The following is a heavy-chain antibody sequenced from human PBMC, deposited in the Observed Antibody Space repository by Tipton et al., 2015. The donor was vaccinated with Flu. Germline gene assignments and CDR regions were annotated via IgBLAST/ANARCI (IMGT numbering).Heavy chain of an antibody. Sequence: SLRPSCAASGFTFSSYGMHWVRQAPGKGLEWVAVISYDGSNKYYADSVKGRFTISRDNSKNTLYLQMNSLRAEDTAVYYCAKEAGYSYGYGLDYWGQGTLVTVSS. CDR3: AKEAGYSYGYGLDY. CDR2: ISYDGSNK. D-gene: IGHD5-18*01. CDR1: GFTFSSYG. J-gene: IGHJ4*02. V-gene: IGHV3-30*18.